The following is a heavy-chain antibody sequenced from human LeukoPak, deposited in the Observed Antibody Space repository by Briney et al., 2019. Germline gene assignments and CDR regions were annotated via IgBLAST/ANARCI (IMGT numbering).Heavy chain of an antibody. V-gene: IGHV3-11*01. CDR2: ISSSGSTI. J-gene: IGHJ6*02. D-gene: IGHD2-15*01. CDR1: GFTFSDYY. CDR3: AREAHCSGGSCYPPSGYYYYYGMDV. Sequence: GGSLRLSCAASGFTFSDYYMSWIRQAPGKGLEWVSYISSSGSTIYYADSVKGRFTISRDNAKNSLYLQMNSLRAEDTAVYYCAREAHCSGGSCYPPSGYYYYYGMDVWGQGTTVTVSS.